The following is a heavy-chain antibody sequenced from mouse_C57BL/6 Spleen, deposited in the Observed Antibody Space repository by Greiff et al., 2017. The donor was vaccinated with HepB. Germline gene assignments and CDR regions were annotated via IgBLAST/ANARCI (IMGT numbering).Heavy chain of an antibody. Sequence: QVQLQQPGAELVKPGASVKLSCKASGYTFTSYWMQWVKQRPGQGLEWIGEIDPSDSYTNYNQKFKGKATLTVDTSSSTAYLQHSSLTSEDSAVYYCARSGGYLSWFAYWGQGTLVTVSA. CDR1: GYTFTSYW. D-gene: IGHD2-2*01. CDR3: ARSGGYLSWFAY. V-gene: IGHV1-50*01. CDR2: IDPSDSYT. J-gene: IGHJ3*01.